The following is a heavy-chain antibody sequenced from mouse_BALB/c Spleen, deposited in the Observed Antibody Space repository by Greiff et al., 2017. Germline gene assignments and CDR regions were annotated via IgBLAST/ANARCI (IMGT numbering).Heavy chain of an antibody. CDR3: ARRGYYAMDY. V-gene: IGHV5-6-3*01. CDR2: INSNGGST. Sequence: EVKLMESGGGLVQPGGSLKLSCAASGFTFSSYGMSWVRQTPDKRLELVATINSNGGSTYYPDSVKGRFTISRDNAKNTLYLQMSSLKSEDTAMYYCARRGYYAMDYWGQGTSGTVSS. J-gene: IGHJ4*01. CDR1: GFTFSSYG.